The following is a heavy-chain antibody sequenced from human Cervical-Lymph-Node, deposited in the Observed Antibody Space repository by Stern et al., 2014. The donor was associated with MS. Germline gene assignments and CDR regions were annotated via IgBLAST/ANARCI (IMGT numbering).Heavy chain of an antibody. CDR1: GDSVSSEDYY. CDR2: VYCGVRP. J-gene: IGHJ6*02. Sequence: QVQLQESGPGLVRPSETLSLTCTASGDSVSSEDYYWSWIRQSPGKDLECMGYVYCGVRPTYTPSLMFRFTIPMSTPKNRFSLKQISVSASDTAVYYCAISGYYGIDVWGQGTTVIVSS. V-gene: IGHV4-61*03. CDR3: AISGYYGIDV. D-gene: IGHD1-26*01.